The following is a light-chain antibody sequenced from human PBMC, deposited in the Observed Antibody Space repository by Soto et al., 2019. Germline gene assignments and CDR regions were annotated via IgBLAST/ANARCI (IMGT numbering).Light chain of an antibody. CDR2: DVS. Sequence: QSVLTQPASVSGSPGQSITISCTGTSSNVGNFNVVSWYQQHPGKAPKVIIYDVSERPSGVSHRFSGSKSGNTASLTISGLQAEDEADYYCCLYAGSGTNVFGTGTKVTVL. V-gene: IGLV2-23*02. CDR1: SSNVGNFNV. CDR3: CLYAGSGTNV. J-gene: IGLJ1*01.